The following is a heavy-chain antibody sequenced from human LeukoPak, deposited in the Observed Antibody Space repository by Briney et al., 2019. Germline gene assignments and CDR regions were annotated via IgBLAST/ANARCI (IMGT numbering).Heavy chain of an antibody. V-gene: IGHV3-23*01. CDR1: GFTFSSYA. CDR3: ARGEGWLVSKNYYFDY. Sequence: PGGSLRLSCAASGFTFSSYAMNWVRRAPGKGLEWVSGISGSGGTIYYADSVKGRFTISRENSKNKVYLQMNSLRAEGTAVYYCARGEGWLVSKNYYFDYWGQGILVSVSS. D-gene: IGHD6-19*01. CDR2: ISGSGGTI. J-gene: IGHJ4*02.